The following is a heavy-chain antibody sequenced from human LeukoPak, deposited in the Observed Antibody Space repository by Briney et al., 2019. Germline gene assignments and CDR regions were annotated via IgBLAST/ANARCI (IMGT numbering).Heavy chain of an antibody. CDR1: GGTFSSYA. Sequence: GASVKVSCKASGGTFSSYAISWVRQAPGQGLEWMGGIIPIFGTANYAQKFQGRVTITADESTSTAYMELSSLRSEDTAVYYCARDHIVVVPAANYYYYYGMDVWGQGTTVTVSS. CDR2: IIPIFGTA. V-gene: IGHV1-69*13. CDR3: ARDHIVVVPAANYYYYYGMDV. D-gene: IGHD2-2*01. J-gene: IGHJ6*02.